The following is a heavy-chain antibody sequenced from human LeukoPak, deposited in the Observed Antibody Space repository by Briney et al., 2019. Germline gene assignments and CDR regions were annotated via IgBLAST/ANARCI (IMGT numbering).Heavy chain of an antibody. D-gene: IGHD5-24*01. CDR3: VAMAR. J-gene: IGHJ4*02. Sequence: ASVKVSCKASGYTFTNYDINWLRQATGQGLEWMGSMNPNNGNTGYAQKFQGRVTMTRDTSISTAYMALSSLTSEDTAVYYCVAMARWGQGTLVTVSS. CDR2: MNPNNGNT. CDR1: GYTFTNYD. V-gene: IGHV1-8*01.